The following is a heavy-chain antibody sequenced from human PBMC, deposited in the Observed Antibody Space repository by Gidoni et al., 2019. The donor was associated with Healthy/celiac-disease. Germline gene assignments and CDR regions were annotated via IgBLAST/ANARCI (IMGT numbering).Heavy chain of an antibody. CDR3: ARDRGYSYGSYGMDV. CDR2: IYSGGST. Sequence: EVQLVESGGGLVQPGGSLRLSCAASGFTVSSNCMSWVLQAPGTGLEWVSVIYSGGSTYYADSVKGRFTISRDNSKNTLSLQMNSLRAEDTAVYYCARDRGYSYGSYGMDVWVQGTTVTVSS. J-gene: IGHJ6*02. D-gene: IGHD5-18*01. V-gene: IGHV3-66*01. CDR1: GFTVSSNC.